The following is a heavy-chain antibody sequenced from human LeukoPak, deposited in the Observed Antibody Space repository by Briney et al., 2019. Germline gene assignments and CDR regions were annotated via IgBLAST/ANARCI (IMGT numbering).Heavy chain of an antibody. V-gene: IGHV3-30-3*01. Sequence: PGGSLRLSCAAPGFTFSSYAMHWVRQAPGKGLEWVAVISYDGSNKYYADSVKGRFTISRDNSKNTLYLQMNSLRAEDTAVYYCARDRSDGSGYLDYWGQGTLVTVSS. D-gene: IGHD3-22*01. J-gene: IGHJ4*02. CDR3: ARDRSDGSGYLDY. CDR1: GFTFSSYA. CDR2: ISYDGSNK.